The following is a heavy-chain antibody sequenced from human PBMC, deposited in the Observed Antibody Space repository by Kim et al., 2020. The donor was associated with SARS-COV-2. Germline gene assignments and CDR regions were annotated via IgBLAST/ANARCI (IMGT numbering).Heavy chain of an antibody. CDR2: IIPILGIA. CDR3: ARDIAAAGRGWYYYYGMDV. J-gene: IGHJ6*02. Sequence: SVKVSCKASGGTFSSYAISWVRQAPGQGLEWMGRIIPILGIANYAQKFQGRVTITADKSTSTAYMELSSLRSEDTAVYYCARDIAAAGRGWYYYYGMDVWGQGTTVTVSS. D-gene: IGHD6-13*01. V-gene: IGHV1-69*04. CDR1: GGTFSSYA.